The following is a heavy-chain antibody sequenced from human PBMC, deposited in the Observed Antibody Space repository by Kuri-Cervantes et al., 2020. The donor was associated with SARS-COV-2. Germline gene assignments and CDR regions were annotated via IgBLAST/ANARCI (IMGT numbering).Heavy chain of an antibody. CDR2: ISSSSSTI. V-gene: IGHV3-48*02. D-gene: IGHD3-22*01. Sequence: LSLTCAASGFTFSRYSMNWVRQAPGKGLEWVSYISSSSSTIYYADSVNGRFTISRDNAKNSLYLQMNSLRDEDTAVYYCARDYYYDSSGYYYDVYYYGMDVWGQGTTVTVSS. CDR3: ARDYYYDSSGYYYDVYYYGMDV. J-gene: IGHJ6*02. CDR1: GFTFSRYS.